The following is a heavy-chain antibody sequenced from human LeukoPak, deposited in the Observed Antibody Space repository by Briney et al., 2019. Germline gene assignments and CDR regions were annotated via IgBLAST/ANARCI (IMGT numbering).Heavy chain of an antibody. CDR2: IITIFGTA. Sequence: SVKVSCTASGGTFSSYAISWVRQAPGQGLEWMGGIITIFGTANYAQKFQGRVTITADKSTSTAYMELSSLRSEDTAVYYCARAPLYSSGWTNYFDYWGQGTLVTVSS. J-gene: IGHJ4*02. V-gene: IGHV1-69*06. D-gene: IGHD6-25*01. CDR1: GGTFSSYA. CDR3: ARAPLYSSGWTNYFDY.